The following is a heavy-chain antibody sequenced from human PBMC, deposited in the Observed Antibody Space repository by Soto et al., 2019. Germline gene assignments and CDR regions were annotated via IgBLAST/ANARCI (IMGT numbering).Heavy chain of an antibody. CDR1: GYTFTSYY. Sequence: QVQLVQSGAEVKKPGASVKVSCKASGYTFTSYYMHWVRQAPGQGLEWMGIINPSGGSTSYAQKFQGRVTMTRDTSTSTVYMELSSLRSEDTAVYYCARATYYDFWSGYGDAFDIWGQGTMVTVSS. V-gene: IGHV1-46*01. CDR2: INPSGGST. D-gene: IGHD3-3*01. J-gene: IGHJ3*02. CDR3: ARATYYDFWSGYGDAFDI.